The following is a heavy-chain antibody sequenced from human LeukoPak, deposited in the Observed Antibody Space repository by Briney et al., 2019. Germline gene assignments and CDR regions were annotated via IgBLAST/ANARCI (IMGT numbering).Heavy chain of an antibody. CDR2: IYTSGST. D-gene: IGHD5-12*01. CDR3: ARDSVGMDIVAALDY. CDR1: GGSISSYY. J-gene: IGHJ4*02. Sequence: SETLSLTCTVSGGSISSYYWSWIRQPAGKGLEWIGRIYTSGSTNYNPSLESRVTMSVDTSKNQFSLKLSSVTAADTAVYYCARDSVGMDIVAALDYWGQGTLVTVSS. V-gene: IGHV4-4*07.